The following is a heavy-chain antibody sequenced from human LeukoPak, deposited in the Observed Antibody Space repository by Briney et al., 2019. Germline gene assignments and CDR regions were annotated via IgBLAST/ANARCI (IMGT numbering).Heavy chain of an antibody. CDR3: AKVGSSGYYCDY. CDR1: GFPFSSYA. V-gene: IGHV3-23*01. CDR2: ISGSGGST. J-gene: IGHJ4*02. D-gene: IGHD3-22*01. Sequence: GGSLRLSCAASGFPFSSYAMSWARQAPAKGLEWVSAISGSGGSTYYADSVKGRFTISRDNSKNTLYLQMNSLRAEDTAVYYCAKVGSSGYYCDYWGQGTLVTVSS.